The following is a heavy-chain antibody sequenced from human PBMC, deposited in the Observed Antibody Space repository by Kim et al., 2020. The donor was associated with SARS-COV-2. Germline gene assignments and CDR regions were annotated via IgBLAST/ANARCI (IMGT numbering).Heavy chain of an antibody. V-gene: IGHV3-23*01. CDR1: GFTFSRYA. Sequence: GGSLRLSCAASGFTFSRYAMSWVRQAPGKGLEWVSVISGSGGSTYYADSVNGRFTISRDKSKNTLYVQMNSLRAEDTAIYYCAKVMEGYSSGWYRGDYGMDVWGQGTTVTVSS. CDR2: ISGSGGST. J-gene: IGHJ6*02. D-gene: IGHD6-19*01. CDR3: AKVMEGYSSGWYRGDYGMDV.